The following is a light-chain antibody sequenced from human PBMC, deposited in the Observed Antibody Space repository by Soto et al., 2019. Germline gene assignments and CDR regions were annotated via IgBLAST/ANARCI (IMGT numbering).Light chain of an antibody. Sequence: DIPMTQSPSSLSASVGDRVIITCRASQGISNYLAWYQQKPGKVPTLLIYAASTLQSGVPSRFSGSGSGTDVTLTSSSLQPEDVASYYCQSYNSAPFTFGGGTNVEIK. J-gene: IGKJ4*01. CDR1: QGISNY. V-gene: IGKV1-27*01. CDR3: QSYNSAPFT. CDR2: AAS.